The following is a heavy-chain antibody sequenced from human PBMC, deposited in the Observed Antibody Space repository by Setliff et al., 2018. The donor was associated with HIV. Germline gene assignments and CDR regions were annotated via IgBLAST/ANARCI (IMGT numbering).Heavy chain of an antibody. CDR3: STSPRGLGVAATGRRYLHH. V-gene: IGHV1-69*10. Sequence: ASVKVSCKASGGTFSSYAISWVRQAPGQGLEWMGGIIPILGIANYAQKFQGRLTITADESTSTVYMELTNLRSEDTAMYYCSTSPRGLGVAATGRRYLHHWGQGTLVTVSS. CDR2: IIPILGIA. CDR1: GGTFSSYA. J-gene: IGHJ1*01. D-gene: IGHD6-19*01.